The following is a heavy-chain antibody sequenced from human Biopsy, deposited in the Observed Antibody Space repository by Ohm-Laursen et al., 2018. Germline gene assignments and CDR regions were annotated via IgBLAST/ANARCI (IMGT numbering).Heavy chain of an antibody. D-gene: IGHD1-26*01. CDR1: GGSIYNFF. Sequence: GTLSLTCTVSGGSIYNFFWSWIRQPPGKGLEWIGYIYYSGSTNYNPSLKSRVTISVDTSKNQFSLKLSSVTAADTAVYYCARVGAGAPSIDYFDYWGQGALVTVSS. J-gene: IGHJ4*02. CDR2: IYYSGST. V-gene: IGHV4-59*01. CDR3: ARVGAGAPSIDYFDY.